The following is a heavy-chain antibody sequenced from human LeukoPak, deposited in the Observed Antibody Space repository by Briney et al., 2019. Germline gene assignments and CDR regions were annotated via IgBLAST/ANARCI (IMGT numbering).Heavy chain of an antibody. Sequence: PGGSLRLSCAASGFTFSSYAMRWVRQAPGKGLEWVSAISGSGGSTYYAGSVKGRFTISRDNSKNTLYLQMNSLRAEDTAVYYCAKYLGYCTNGVCYLDYWGQGTLVTVSS. J-gene: IGHJ4*02. CDR1: GFTFSSYA. CDR2: ISGSGGST. CDR3: AKYLGYCTNGVCYLDY. D-gene: IGHD2-8*01. V-gene: IGHV3-23*01.